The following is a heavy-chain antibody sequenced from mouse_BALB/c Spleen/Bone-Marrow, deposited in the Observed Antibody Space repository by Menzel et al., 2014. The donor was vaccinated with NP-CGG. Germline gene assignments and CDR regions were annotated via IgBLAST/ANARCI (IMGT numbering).Heavy chain of an antibody. CDR1: GFTFSSYA. CDR2: ISSGGSYT. J-gene: IGHJ2*01. Sequence: EVNVVESGGGLVKPGGSLKLSCAASGFTFSSYAMSWVRQTPEKRLEWVATISSGGSYTYYPDSVEGRFTISRDNAKNTLYLQMSSLRSEDTAMYYCARHGITRLLDYWGQGTTLTVSS. V-gene: IGHV5-9-3*01. D-gene: IGHD2-4*01. CDR3: ARHGITRLLDY.